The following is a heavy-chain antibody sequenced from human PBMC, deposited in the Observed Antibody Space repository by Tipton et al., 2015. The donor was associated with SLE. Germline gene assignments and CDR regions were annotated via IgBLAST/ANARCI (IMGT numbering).Heavy chain of an antibody. CDR3: ARVVGAAFFDY. CDR2: SANRVNSYNT. V-gene: IGHV3-72*01. J-gene: IGHJ4*02. CDR1: GGSISSHY. D-gene: IGHD1-26*01. Sequence: LSLTCTVSGGSISSHYWSWIRQPPGKGLEWVGRSANRVNSYNTEYAASVEGRFTISRDDSKNSLYLQMNSLKAEDTAVYYCARVVGAAFFDYCGQGTLVTVSS.